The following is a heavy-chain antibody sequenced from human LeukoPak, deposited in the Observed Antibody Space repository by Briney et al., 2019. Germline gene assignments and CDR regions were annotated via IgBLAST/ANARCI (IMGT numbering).Heavy chain of an antibody. V-gene: IGHV4-59*04. CDR1: GGSISNYY. CDR3: ANQRITIFGVVIGEDAFDI. CDR2: INHSGST. J-gene: IGHJ3*02. Sequence: SETLSLTCTVSGGSISNYYWSWIRQPAGKGLEWIGEINHSGSTYYNPSLKSRVTISVDTSKNQFSLKLSSVTAADTAVYYCANQRITIFGVVIGEDAFDIWGQGTMVTVSS. D-gene: IGHD3-3*01.